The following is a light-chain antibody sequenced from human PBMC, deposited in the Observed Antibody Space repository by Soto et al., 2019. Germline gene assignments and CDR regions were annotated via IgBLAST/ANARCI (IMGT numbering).Light chain of an antibody. Sequence: IVLTQSPGTLSLSPGERDTLSFRASQRVNYTYLAWYQQKPGQAPRLLIYSASNRVIVIPDRFSASGSGTDFTLTISRLDPEDFAVYVCQQYSGPPLTFCQGTKLQIK. J-gene: IGKJ2*01. V-gene: IGKV3-20*01. CDR1: QRVNYTY. CDR2: SAS. CDR3: QQYSGPPLT.